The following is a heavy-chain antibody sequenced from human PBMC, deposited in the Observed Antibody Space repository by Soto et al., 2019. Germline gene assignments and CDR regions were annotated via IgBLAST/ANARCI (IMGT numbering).Heavy chain of an antibody. CDR2: MYATGTT. CDR3: ARDGGYTGYEQGNPFDI. V-gene: IGHV4-4*07. CDR1: GGSISPYF. Sequence: QVQLQESGPGLVKPSETLSLTCTVSGGSISPYFWSWIRQPAGKGLEWIDRMYATGTTNYNPSLKSRVSMSIDTSENEFSLKLRSVTAAETSVYCSARDGGYTGYEQGNPFDIWGQGTMVSVSS. D-gene: IGHD5-12*01. J-gene: IGHJ3*02.